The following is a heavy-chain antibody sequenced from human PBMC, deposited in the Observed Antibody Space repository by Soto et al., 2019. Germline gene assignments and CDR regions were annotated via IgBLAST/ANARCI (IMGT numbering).Heavy chain of an antibody. Sequence: QVQLQQWGAGLVKPSETLSLTCVIKGGSFSDYYWSWVRQPPGKGLEWIGEINHSGITDSNPSLKSRFTISLDASRSEFPLKLTSVTAADTAVYYCARGRSSVPDRRGIGYYGLAVWGQGTTVTVS. CDR1: GGSFSDYY. D-gene: IGHD6-6*01. CDR3: ARGRSSVPDRRGIGYYGLAV. V-gene: IGHV4-34*01. J-gene: IGHJ6*02. CDR2: INHSGIT.